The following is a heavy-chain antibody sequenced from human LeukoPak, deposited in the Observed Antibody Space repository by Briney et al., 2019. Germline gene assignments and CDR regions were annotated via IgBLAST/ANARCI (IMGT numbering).Heavy chain of an antibody. Sequence: SETLSLTCTVSGGSISSYYWSWIRQPPGKGLEWIGYIYHNGSTYYNPSLKSRVTISVDRSKNQFSLKLSSVTAADTAVYYCARDPPPNYYDSSGADYWGQGTLVTVSS. J-gene: IGHJ4*02. CDR1: GGSISSYY. D-gene: IGHD3-22*01. CDR2: IYHNGST. CDR3: ARDPPPNYYDSSGADY. V-gene: IGHV4-59*12.